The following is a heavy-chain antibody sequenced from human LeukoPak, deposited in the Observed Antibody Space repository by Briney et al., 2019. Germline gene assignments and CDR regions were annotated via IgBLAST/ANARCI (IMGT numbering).Heavy chain of an antibody. CDR2: IHPNSGGT. CDR3: ARTNSGYDFIPDY. D-gene: IGHD5-12*01. J-gene: IGHJ4*02. Sequence: GSVKVSFKASGYTFTGYYMHWVRPAPGQGLEWMGWIHPNSGGTNYAQKFQGRVTMTRDTSLSTAYMELSRLRSDDTAVYYCARTNSGYDFIPDYWGQGTLVTVSS. CDR1: GYTFTGYY. V-gene: IGHV1-2*02.